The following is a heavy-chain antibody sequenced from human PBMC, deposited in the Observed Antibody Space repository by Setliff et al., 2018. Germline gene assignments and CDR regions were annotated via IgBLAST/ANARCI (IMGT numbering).Heavy chain of an antibody. J-gene: IGHJ4*02. Sequence: PSETLSLTCRVSGDSISGDYWSWIRQPPGQGLEWIGSIHYSGSTNYNPSLKSRVTISLDTSKNQCSLKLSFVTAADPAVYYCARERSYYYDSSGFYYEGRHFDYWGQGTLVTVSS. D-gene: IGHD3-22*01. V-gene: IGHV4-59*12. CDR1: GDSISGDY. CDR3: ARERSYYYDSSGFYYEGRHFDY. CDR2: IHYSGST.